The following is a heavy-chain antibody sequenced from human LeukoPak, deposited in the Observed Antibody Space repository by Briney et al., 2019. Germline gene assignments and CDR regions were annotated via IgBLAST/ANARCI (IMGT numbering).Heavy chain of an antibody. D-gene: IGHD6-6*01. V-gene: IGHV3-74*01. CDR1: GFTFSSYW. J-gene: IGHJ6*03. CDR2: INSDGSST. CDR3: ARRGESSSGKYYYYYMDV. Sequence: PGGSLRLSCAASGFTFSSYWMHWVRQAPGKGLVWVSRINSDGSSTSYADSVKGRFTISRDNAKNTLYLQMSSPRAEDTAVYYCARRGESSSGKYYYYYMDVWGKGTTVTVSS.